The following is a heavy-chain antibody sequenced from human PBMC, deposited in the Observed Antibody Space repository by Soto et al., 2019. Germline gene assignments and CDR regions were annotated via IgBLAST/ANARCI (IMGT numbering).Heavy chain of an antibody. CDR3: AKDPERLNYYGSGSHYDY. CDR2: ISGSGGST. CDR1: GFTFSSYA. V-gene: IGHV3-23*01. Sequence: GGSLRLSCAASGFTFSSYAMSWVRQAPGKGLEWVSAISGSGGSTYYADSVKGRFTISRDNSKNTLYLQMNSLRAEDTAVYYCAKDPERLNYYGSGSHYDYWGQGTLVTVS. D-gene: IGHD3-10*01. J-gene: IGHJ4*02.